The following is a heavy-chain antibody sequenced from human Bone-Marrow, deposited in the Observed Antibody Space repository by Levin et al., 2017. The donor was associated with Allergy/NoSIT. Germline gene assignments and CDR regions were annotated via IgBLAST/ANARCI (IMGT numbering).Heavy chain of an antibody. CDR3: ARGDCYSGSCYGPDWFDP. Sequence: ASVKVSCKTSGYTFTSYDVYWVRQAPGQGLEWMGYINPNSGSTGYAQKFQGRVTMTRNSSINTAYMELSGLRLEDTAIYYCARGDCYSGSCYGPDWFDPWGQGTQVTVSS. D-gene: IGHD2/OR15-2a*01. V-gene: IGHV1-8*01. CDR2: INPNSGST. J-gene: IGHJ5*02. CDR1: GYTFTSYD.